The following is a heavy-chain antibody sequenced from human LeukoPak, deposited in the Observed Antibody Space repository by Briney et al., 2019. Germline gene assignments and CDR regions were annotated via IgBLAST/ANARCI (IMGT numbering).Heavy chain of an antibody. D-gene: IGHD1-14*01. CDR2: ISSSSSYI. CDR1: GFTFSSYA. Sequence: GGSLRLSCAASGFTFSSYAMTWVRQAPGKGLEWVSSISSSSSYIYYADSVKGRFTISRDNAKNSLYLQMNSLRAEDTAVYYCARDTPEENAFDIWGQGTMVTVSS. V-gene: IGHV3-21*01. J-gene: IGHJ3*02. CDR3: ARDTPEENAFDI.